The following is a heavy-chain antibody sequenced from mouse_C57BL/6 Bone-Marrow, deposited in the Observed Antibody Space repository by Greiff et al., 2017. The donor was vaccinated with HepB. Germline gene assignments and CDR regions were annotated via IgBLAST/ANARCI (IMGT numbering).Heavy chain of an antibody. J-gene: IGHJ1*03. D-gene: IGHD1-1*01. CDR1: GSTFTSYW. CDR3: ARKGYGSSYWYFDV. Sequence: QVQLQQPGAELVRPGTSVKLSCKASGSTFTSYWMHWVKQRPGQGLEWIGVIAPSDSYTNYNQKFKGKATLTVDTSSSTAYMQLSSLTSEDSAVYYCARKGYGSSYWYFDVWGTGTTVTVSS. CDR2: IAPSDSYT. V-gene: IGHV1-59*01.